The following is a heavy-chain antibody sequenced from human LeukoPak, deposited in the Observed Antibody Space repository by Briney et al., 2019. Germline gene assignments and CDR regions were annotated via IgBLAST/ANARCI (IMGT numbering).Heavy chain of an antibody. V-gene: IGHV4-59*08. CDR1: GGSISSYY. CDR2: IYYSGST. Sequence: SETLSLTCTVSGGSISSYYWSWIRQPPGKGLEWIGYIYYSGSTNYNSSLKSRVTISVDTSKNQFSLKLSSVTAADTAVYYCARSPTGIAAATPWFDPWGQGTLVTVSS. D-gene: IGHD6-13*01. J-gene: IGHJ5*02. CDR3: ARSPTGIAAATPWFDP.